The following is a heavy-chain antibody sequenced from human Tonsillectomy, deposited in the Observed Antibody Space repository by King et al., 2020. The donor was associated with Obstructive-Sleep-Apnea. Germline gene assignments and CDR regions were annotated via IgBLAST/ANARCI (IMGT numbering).Heavy chain of an antibody. Sequence: QLQLVQSGAEMRKPGSSVKISCKTSGGFLYGSVITWVRQAPGQGLEFVGRIIPMPGIVTYAQTLQGSVMVTADKSTSTVHMDLSSLRPEDTAVYYCAYLGHDWNEGGVDEWGQGTLVTVSS. D-gene: IGHD1-1*01. V-gene: IGHV1-69*09. J-gene: IGHJ4*02. CDR2: IIPMPGIV. CDR3: AYLGHDWNEGGVDE. CDR1: GGFLYGSV.